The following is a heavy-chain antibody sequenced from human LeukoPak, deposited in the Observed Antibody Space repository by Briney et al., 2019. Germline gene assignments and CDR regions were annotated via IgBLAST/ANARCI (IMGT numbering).Heavy chain of an antibody. Sequence: SETLSLTCTVSGGSISSSSYYWGWIRQPPGKGLEWIGSIYYSGSTYYNPSLKSRVTISVDTSKNQFSLKLSSVTAADTAVYYCASHIEGYCSGGSCYGSFDYWGQGTLVTVSS. D-gene: IGHD2-15*01. CDR2: IYYSGST. CDR3: ASHIEGYCSGGSCYGSFDY. CDR1: GGSISSSSYY. V-gene: IGHV4-39*07. J-gene: IGHJ4*02.